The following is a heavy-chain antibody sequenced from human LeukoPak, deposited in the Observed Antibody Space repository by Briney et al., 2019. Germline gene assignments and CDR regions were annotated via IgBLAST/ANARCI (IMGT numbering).Heavy chain of an antibody. CDR1: GGSISSGGYS. Sequence: PSETLSLTCAVSGGSISSGGYSWSWIRQPPGKGLEWIGYIYHSGSTYYNPSLKSRVTISVDTSKSQFSLKLNSVTAADTAVYYCVRLTRRSGNYFDSWGQGTLVTVSS. CDR2: IYHSGST. D-gene: IGHD1-1*01. V-gene: IGHV4-30-2*02. J-gene: IGHJ4*02. CDR3: VRLTRRSGNYFDS.